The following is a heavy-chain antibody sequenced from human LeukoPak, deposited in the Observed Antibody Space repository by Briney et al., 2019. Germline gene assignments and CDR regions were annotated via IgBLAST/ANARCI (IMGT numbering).Heavy chain of an antibody. CDR3: ARVAEYCSSTSCPFDY. V-gene: IGHV3-30*04. Sequence: GGSLRLSCAASGFTFSSYAMHWVRQAPGKGLEWVAVISYDGSNKYYADSVKGRFTISRDNSKNTLYLQMNSLRAEDTAVYYCARVAEYCSSTSCPFDYWGQGTLVTVSS. CDR2: ISYDGSNK. CDR1: GFTFSSYA. D-gene: IGHD2-2*01. J-gene: IGHJ4*02.